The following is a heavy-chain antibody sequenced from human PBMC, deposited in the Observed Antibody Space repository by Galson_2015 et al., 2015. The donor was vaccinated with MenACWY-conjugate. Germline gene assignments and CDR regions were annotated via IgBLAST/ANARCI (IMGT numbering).Heavy chain of an antibody. D-gene: IGHD3-16*01. V-gene: IGHV3-66*02. CDR3: ARGGGGRFDY. CDR2: IYSGGST. J-gene: IGHJ4*02. Sequence: SLRLSCAASGFTVSSDYMSWVRQAPGKGLEWVSVIYSGGSTYYADSVKGRFTISRDSSKNTLYLQMNSLRPEDTAVFYCARGGGGRFDYWGQGALVTVSS. CDR1: GFTVSSDY.